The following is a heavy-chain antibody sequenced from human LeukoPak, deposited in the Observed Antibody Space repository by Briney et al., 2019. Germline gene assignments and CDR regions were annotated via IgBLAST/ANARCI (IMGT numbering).Heavy chain of an antibody. CDR2: ISSIGGST. CDR1: GLTFSMYA. Sequence: GGSLRLSCAASGLTFSMYAMHWVRQGPGKGLEYVSTISSIGGSTFYANSVKGRFSVSRDNSKNILYLQMGSLRTDLMAVYYCARGGLYSSSSLGDYWGQGTLATVSS. J-gene: IGHJ4*02. V-gene: IGHV3-64*01. D-gene: IGHD6-6*01. CDR3: ARGGLYSSSSLGDY.